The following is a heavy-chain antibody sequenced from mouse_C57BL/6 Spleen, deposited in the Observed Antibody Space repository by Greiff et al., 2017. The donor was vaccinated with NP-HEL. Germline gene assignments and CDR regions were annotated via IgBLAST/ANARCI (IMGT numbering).Heavy chain of an antibody. CDR1: GYTFTDYY. CDR2: INPYNGGT. J-gene: IGHJ4*01. Sequence: VHVKQSGPVLVKPGASVKMSCKASGYTFTDYYMNWVKQSHGKSLEWIGVINPYNGGTSYNQKFKGKATLTVDKSSSTAYMELNSLTSEDSAVYYCVYGNYDTYYAMDYWGQGTSVTVSS. D-gene: IGHD2-1*01. CDR3: VYGNYDTYYAMDY. V-gene: IGHV1-19*01.